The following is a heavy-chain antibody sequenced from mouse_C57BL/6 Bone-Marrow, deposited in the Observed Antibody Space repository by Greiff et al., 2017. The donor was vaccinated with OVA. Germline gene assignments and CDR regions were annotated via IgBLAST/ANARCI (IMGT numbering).Heavy chain of an antibody. V-gene: IGHV5-4*01. CDR2: ISDGGSYT. J-gene: IGHJ3*01. CDR1: GFTFSSYA. Sequence: EVQLVESGGGLVKPGGSLKLSCAASGFTFSSYAMSWVRQTPEKRLEWVATISDGGSYTYYPDNVKGRFTISRDNAKNNLYLQMSHLKSEDTAMYYCARGTFFAYWGQGTLVTVSA. CDR3: ARGTFFAY.